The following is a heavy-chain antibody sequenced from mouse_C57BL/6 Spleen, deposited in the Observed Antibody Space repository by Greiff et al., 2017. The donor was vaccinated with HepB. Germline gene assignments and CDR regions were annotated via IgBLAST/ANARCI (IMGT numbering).Heavy chain of an antibody. J-gene: IGHJ3*01. V-gene: IGHV2-4*01. Sequence: VKLVESGPGLVQPSQSLSITCTVSGFSLTSYGVHWVRQPPGKGLEWLGVIWSGGSTDYNAAFISRLSISKDNSKSQVFFKMNSLQADDTAIYYCAMTIYYDYDWTFAYWGQGTLVTVSA. CDR2: IWSGGST. D-gene: IGHD2-4*01. CDR1: GFSLTSYG. CDR3: AMTIYYDYDWTFAY.